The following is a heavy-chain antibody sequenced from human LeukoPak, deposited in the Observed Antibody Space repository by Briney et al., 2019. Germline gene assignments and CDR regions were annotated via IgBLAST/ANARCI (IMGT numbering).Heavy chain of an antibody. V-gene: IGHV4-59*01. CDR1: GGSISSYY. CDR2: IYYSGST. CDR3: ARGRFLDAFDI. D-gene: IGHD3-3*01. Sequence: SETLSLTCTVSGGSISSYYWSWIRQPPGKGLEWIGYIYYSGSTKYKPSLKSRVTISVDTSKNQSSLKLSSVTAADTAVYYCARGRFLDAFDIWGQGTMVTVSS. J-gene: IGHJ3*02.